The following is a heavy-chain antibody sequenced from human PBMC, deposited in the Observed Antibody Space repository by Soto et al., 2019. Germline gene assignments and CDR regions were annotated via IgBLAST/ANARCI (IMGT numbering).Heavy chain of an antibody. CDR3: PSPRDSSGWSKFDY. J-gene: IGHJ4*02. D-gene: IGHD6-19*01. V-gene: IGHV4-39*01. CDR2: IYYSGST. CDR1: GGSISSSSYY. Sequence: PSETLSLTCTVSGGSISSSSYYWGWIRQPPGKGLEWIGSIYYSGSTYYNPSLKSRVTISVDTSKNQFSLKLSSVTAADTAVYYCPSPRDSSGWSKFDYWGQGTLVTVSS.